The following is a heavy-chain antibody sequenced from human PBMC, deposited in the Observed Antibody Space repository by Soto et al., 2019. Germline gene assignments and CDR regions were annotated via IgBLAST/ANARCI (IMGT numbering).Heavy chain of an antibody. J-gene: IGHJ4*02. V-gene: IGHV3-33*01. CDR1: GFTFSSYG. CDR3: ARGSISSSWYTCDY. D-gene: IGHD6-13*01. CDR2: IWYDGSNK. Sequence: QVQLVESGGGVVQPGRSLRLSCAASGFTFSSYGMHWVRQAPGKGLEWVAVIWYDGSNKYYADSVKGRFTISRDNSKNTLYLQMNSLRAEDTAVYYCARGSISSSWYTCDYWGQGTLVTVSS.